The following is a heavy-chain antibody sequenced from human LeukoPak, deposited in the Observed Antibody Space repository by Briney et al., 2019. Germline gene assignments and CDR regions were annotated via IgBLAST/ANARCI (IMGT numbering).Heavy chain of an antibody. CDR1: GFSFRSYW. J-gene: IGHJ3*02. V-gene: IGHV3-7*01. CDR3: ARDALISAKTHDAFDI. Sequence: PGGSLRLSCAASGFSFRSYWMSWVRQAPGKGLEWVANIKQDGSEKYYVDSVKGRFTISRDNVKNSLYLQMNSLRAEDTAVFYCARDALISAKTHDAFDIWGQGTVVTVSS. CDR2: IKQDGSEK. D-gene: IGHD6-25*01.